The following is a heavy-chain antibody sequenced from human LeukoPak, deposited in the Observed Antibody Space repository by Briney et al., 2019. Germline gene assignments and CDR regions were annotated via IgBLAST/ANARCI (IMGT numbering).Heavy chain of an antibody. D-gene: IGHD3-22*01. CDR1: GYTFTSYG. J-gene: IGHJ4*02. CDR2: ISAYNGNT. V-gene: IGHV1-18*01. Sequence: ASVNVSCKASGYTFTSYGISWVRQAPGQGLEWMGWISAYNGNTNYAQKLQGRVTMTTDTSTSTAYMELRSLRSDDTAVYYCARDRHRTYYYDSSGAQDYWGQGTLVTVSS. CDR3: ARDRHRTYYYDSSGAQDY.